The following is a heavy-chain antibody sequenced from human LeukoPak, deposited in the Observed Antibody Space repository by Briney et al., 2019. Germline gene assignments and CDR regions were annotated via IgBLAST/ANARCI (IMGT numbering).Heavy chain of an antibody. D-gene: IGHD6-19*01. V-gene: IGHV3-23*01. CDR1: GFTFSSYA. J-gene: IGHJ5*02. Sequence: GGSLRLSCAASGFTFSSYAMSWVRQAPGKGLGWVSAISGSGGSTYYADSVKGRFTISRDNSKNTLYLQMNSLRAEDTAVYYCAKSQVLAVAGIGWFDPWGQGTLVTVSS. CDR3: AKSQVLAVAGIGWFDP. CDR2: ISGSGGST.